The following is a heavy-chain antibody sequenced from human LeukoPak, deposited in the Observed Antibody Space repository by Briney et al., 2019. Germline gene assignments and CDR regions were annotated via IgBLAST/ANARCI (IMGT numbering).Heavy chain of an antibody. Sequence: SETLSLTCAVSGYSISSGYYWGWIRQPPGKGLEWIGSIYHSGSTYYNPSLKSRVTISVDTSKNQFSPKLSSVTAADTAVYYCARRPYSSSSHDYWGQGTLVTVSS. D-gene: IGHD6-13*01. CDR3: ARRPYSSSSHDY. CDR2: IYHSGST. CDR1: GYSISSGYY. V-gene: IGHV4-38-2*01. J-gene: IGHJ4*02.